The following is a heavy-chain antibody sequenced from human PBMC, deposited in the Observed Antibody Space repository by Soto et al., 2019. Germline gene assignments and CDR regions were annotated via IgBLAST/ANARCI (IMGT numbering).Heavy chain of an antibody. Sequence: QVQLVESGGGVVQPGRSLRLSCAASGSTVSSYGMHWVRQAPGKGLEWVAVMSYDGTNKYYADSVKGRFTISRDNSKNTLYLQMNSLRADDTAVYYCAKQGDAEYSGYDYWGQGTLVTVSS. D-gene: IGHD5-12*01. CDR1: GSTVSSYG. CDR3: AKQGDAEYSGYDY. CDR2: MSYDGTNK. V-gene: IGHV3-30*18. J-gene: IGHJ4*02.